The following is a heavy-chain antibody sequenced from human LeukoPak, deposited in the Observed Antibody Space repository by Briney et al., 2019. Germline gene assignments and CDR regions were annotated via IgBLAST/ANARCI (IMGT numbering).Heavy chain of an antibody. V-gene: IGHV3-23*01. J-gene: IGHJ4*02. CDR2: FSHGGADT. D-gene: IGHD1-26*01. CDR1: GFMFVSYA. CDR3: ARDPYYEVDKTFDY. Sequence: GGSLRLSCEASGFMFVSYAMSWVRQAPGKGLEWVSTFSHGGADTFYADSVRGRFTISRDDSKNTLYLQMNSLRAEDTALYYCARDPYYEVDKTFDYWGQGTLVTVSS.